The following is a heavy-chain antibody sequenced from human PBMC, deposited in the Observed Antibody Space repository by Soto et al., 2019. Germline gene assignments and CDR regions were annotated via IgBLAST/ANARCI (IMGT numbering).Heavy chain of an antibody. Sequence: GASVKVSCKVSGYTLTELSMHWVRQAPGKGLEWMGGFDPEDGETIYAQKFQGRVTMTEDTSTDTAYMELSSLRSEDTAVYYCATFFGGGTMIDYWGQGTLVTVSS. CDR2: FDPEDGET. V-gene: IGHV1-24*01. CDR3: ATFFGGGTMIDY. D-gene: IGHD1-1*01. J-gene: IGHJ4*02. CDR1: GYTLTELS.